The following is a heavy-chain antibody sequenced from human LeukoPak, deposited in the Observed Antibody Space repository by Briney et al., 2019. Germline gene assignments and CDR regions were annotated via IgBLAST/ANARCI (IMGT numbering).Heavy chain of an antibody. CDR2: ISYDGSNK. CDR3: AKGEDTARRYNYYYYGMDV. D-gene: IGHD1-14*01. CDR1: GFTFSSYA. J-gene: IGHJ6*02. V-gene: IGHV3-30*04. Sequence: GGSLRLSCAASGFTFSSYAMHWVRQAPGKGLEWVAVISYDGSNKYYADSEKGRFTISRDNSKNTLYLQMNSLRAEDTAVYYCAKGEDTARRYNYYYYGMDVWGQGTTVTVSS.